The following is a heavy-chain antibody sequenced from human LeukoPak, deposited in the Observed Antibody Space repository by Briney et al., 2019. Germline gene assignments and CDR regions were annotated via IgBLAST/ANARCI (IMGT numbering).Heavy chain of an antibody. V-gene: IGHV3-53*01. J-gene: IGHJ4*02. CDR3: ARSDGIAAAGPFDY. CDR1: GFTVSSNY. Sequence: GGSLRLSCAVSGFTVSSNYMSWVRQAAGKGLEWVSVIYGGGSTYYADSVKGRFTISRDNSKNTLYLQMNSLRAEDTAVYYCARSDGIAAAGPFDYWGQGTLVTVS. D-gene: IGHD6-13*01. CDR2: IYGGGST.